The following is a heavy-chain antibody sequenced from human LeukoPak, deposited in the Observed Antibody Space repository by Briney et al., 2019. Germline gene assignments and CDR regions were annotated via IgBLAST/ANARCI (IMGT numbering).Heavy chain of an antibody. CDR3: ARSSSWLRDFDY. Sequence: SETLSLTCAVYGGSFSGYYWSWIRQPPGKGLEWIGEINHSGSTNYNPSLKSRVTISVDTSKNQFSLKLSSVTAADTAVYYCARSSSWLRDFDYWGQGTQVTVSS. CDR2: INHSGST. D-gene: IGHD6-13*01. J-gene: IGHJ4*02. CDR1: GGSFSGYY. V-gene: IGHV4-34*01.